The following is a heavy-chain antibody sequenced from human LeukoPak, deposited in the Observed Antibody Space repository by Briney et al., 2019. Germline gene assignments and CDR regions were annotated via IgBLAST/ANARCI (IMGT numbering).Heavy chain of an antibody. CDR3: ARVVTGGKLTRFDY. D-gene: IGHD5-18*01. Sequence: SETLSLTCAVYGGSFSGYYWSWIRQHPGKGLEWIGYIYYSGSTYYNPSLKSRVTISVDTSKNQFSLKLSSVTAADTAVYYCARVVTGGKLTRFDYWGQGTLVTVSS. J-gene: IGHJ4*02. V-gene: IGHV4-31*11. CDR2: IYYSGST. CDR1: GGSFSGYY.